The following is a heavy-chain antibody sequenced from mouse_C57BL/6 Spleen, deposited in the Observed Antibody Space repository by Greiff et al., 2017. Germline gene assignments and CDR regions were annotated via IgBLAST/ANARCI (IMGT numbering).Heavy chain of an antibody. Sequence: ESGPGLVKPSQSLSLTCSVTGYSITSGYYWNWIRQFPGNKLEWMGYISYDGSNNYNPSLKNRISITRDTYKNQFFLKLNSVTTEDTATYYCARRDYYGSMFADWGQGTLVTVSA. V-gene: IGHV3-6*01. CDR1: GYSITSGYY. J-gene: IGHJ3*01. D-gene: IGHD1-1*01. CDR3: ARRDYYGSMFAD. CDR2: ISYDGSN.